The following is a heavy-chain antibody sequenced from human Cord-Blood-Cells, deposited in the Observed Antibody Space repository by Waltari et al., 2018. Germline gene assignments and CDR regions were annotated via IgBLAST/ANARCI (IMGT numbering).Heavy chain of an antibody. D-gene: IGHD7-27*01. V-gene: IGHV2-5*02. CDR3: AHALNWGGDVDY. J-gene: IGHJ4*02. CDR1: GFSLSTSGVG. Sequence: QIPLKASGPTLVKPTQTLTLTCTFSGFSLSTSGVGGGWIRRPPGKALEWLALIYWDDDKRYSPPLKSRLTITKNTPKNQVVLTMTNMDPVDTATYYGAHALNWGGDVDYWGQGTLVTVSS. CDR2: IYWDDDK.